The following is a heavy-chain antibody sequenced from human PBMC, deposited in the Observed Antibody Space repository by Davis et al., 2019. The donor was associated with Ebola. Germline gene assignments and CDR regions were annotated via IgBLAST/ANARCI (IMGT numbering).Heavy chain of an antibody. Sequence: SGPTLAKPTQTFTLTCTFPGFSLSTRGVGVVWIRQPPGKALEWLALIYCDDDKRYSPSLKSRLTITKDTSKNQVVLTMTNMDPVDTATYYCAHRLGYYYDSSDYYGLGRAFDYWGQGTLVTVSS. V-gene: IGHV2-5*02. CDR3: AHRLGYYYDSSDYYGLGRAFDY. CDR1: GFSLSTRGVG. D-gene: IGHD3-22*01. J-gene: IGHJ4*02. CDR2: IYCDDDK.